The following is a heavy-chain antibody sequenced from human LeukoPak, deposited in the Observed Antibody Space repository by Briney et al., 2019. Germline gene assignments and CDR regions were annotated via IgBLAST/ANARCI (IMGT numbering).Heavy chain of an antibody. CDR3: ARREQLVGFDY. J-gene: IGHJ4*02. V-gene: IGHV4-59*01. CDR2: IYYSGST. D-gene: IGHD6-6*01. CDR1: DGSISSYY. Sequence: SETLSLTCTVSDGSISSYYWSWIRQPPGKGLEWIGYIYYSGSTNYNPSLKSRVTISVDTSKNQFSLKLSSVTAADTAVYYCARREQLVGFDYWGQGTLVTVSS.